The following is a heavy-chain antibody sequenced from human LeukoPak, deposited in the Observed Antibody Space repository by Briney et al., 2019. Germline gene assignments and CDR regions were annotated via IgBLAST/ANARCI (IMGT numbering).Heavy chain of an antibody. CDR2: IKRDGSEK. V-gene: IGHV3-7*01. CDR3: ARDGAPDAHCSSSSCAIR. J-gene: IGHJ4*02. Sequence: GGSLRLSCAGSGFTFSSYWMNWVRQAPGKGLEWVANIKRDGSEKYYVDSVKGRFTISRDNAKNSLHLQMNSLRAEDTAVYYCARDGAPDAHCSSSSCAIRWGQGTLVTVSS. CDR1: GFTFSSYW. D-gene: IGHD2-2*01.